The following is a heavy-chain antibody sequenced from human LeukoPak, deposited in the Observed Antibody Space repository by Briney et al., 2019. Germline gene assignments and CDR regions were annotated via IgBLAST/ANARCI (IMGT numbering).Heavy chain of an antibody. D-gene: IGHD3-10*01. Sequence: GESLRLPCEASGFTITNHVMTWVRQAPGKGPEWVASESGSGHNTYYSESVRGRFAISRDNSKNTLFLQMNSLRVEDTAVYYCATDWTLRGVPTFFDPWGQGTVVSVSS. CDR3: ATDWTLRGVPTFFDP. J-gene: IGHJ5*02. CDR1: GFTITNHV. V-gene: IGHV3-23*01. CDR2: ESGSGHNT.